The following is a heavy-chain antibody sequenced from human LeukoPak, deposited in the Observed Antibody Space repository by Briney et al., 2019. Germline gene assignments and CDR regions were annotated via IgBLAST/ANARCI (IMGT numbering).Heavy chain of an antibody. CDR3: ARDKYSAGSYYYYYMDV. D-gene: IGHD1-26*01. Sequence: SETLSLTCTVSGGSISSSSYYWGWIRQPPGKGLEWIGSIYYSGSTYYNPSLKSRVTISVDTSKNQFSLKLSSVTAADTAVYYCARDKYSAGSYYYYYMDVWGKGTTVTVSS. CDR2: IYYSGST. CDR1: GGSISSSSYY. J-gene: IGHJ6*03. V-gene: IGHV4-39*07.